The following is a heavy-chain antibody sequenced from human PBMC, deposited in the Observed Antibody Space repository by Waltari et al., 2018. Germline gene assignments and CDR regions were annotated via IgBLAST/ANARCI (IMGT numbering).Heavy chain of an antibody. D-gene: IGHD2-2*01. CDR2: IIPICGTA. V-gene: IGHV1-69*05. J-gene: IGHJ6*03. CDR3: AIGGYCSSTSCYYYMDV. Sequence: QVQLVQSGAEVKKPGSSVKVSCKASGGTFSSYAISWVRQAPGQGLEWMGGIIPICGTANYAQKFQGRVTITTDESTSTAYMELSSLRSEDTAVYYCAIGGYCSSTSCYYYMDVWGKGTTVTVSS. CDR1: GGTFSSYA.